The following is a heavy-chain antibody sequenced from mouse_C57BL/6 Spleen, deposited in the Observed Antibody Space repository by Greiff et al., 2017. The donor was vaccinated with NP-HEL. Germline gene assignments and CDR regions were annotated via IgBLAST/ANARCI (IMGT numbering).Heavy chain of an antibody. CDR3: ASELGFYAMDY. D-gene: IGHD4-1*01. CDR1: GYSITSGYY. Sequence: VQLKQSGPGLVKPSQSLSLTCSVTGYSITSGYYWNWIRQFPGNKLEWMGYISYDGSNNYNPSLKNRISITRDTSKNQFFLKLNSVTTEDTATYYCASELGFYAMDYWGQGTSVTVSS. V-gene: IGHV3-6*01. J-gene: IGHJ4*01. CDR2: ISYDGSN.